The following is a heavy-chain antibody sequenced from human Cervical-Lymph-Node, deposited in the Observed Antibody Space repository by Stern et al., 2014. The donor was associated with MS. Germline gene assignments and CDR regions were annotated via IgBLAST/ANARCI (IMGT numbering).Heavy chain of an antibody. CDR2: IYYSGNT. CDR1: GDSISSGDYY. Sequence: QLQLQESGPGLVQPSPTLTLTCTVSGDSISSGDYYWSWIRQPPGKGLEWIGFIYYSGNTFYNPSLQSRVTISIDTSKTQFSLKVSPVTAADTAVYYCARDPRGIVVVPTLQSNIGMDVWGQGTTVTVSS. D-gene: IGHD2-2*01. CDR3: ARDPRGIVVVPTLQSNIGMDV. V-gene: IGHV4-30-4*01. J-gene: IGHJ6*02.